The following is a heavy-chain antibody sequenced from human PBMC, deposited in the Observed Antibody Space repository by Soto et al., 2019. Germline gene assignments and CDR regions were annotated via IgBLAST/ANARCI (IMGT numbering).Heavy chain of an antibody. CDR1: GFTFSSYW. Sequence: GGSLRLSCAACGFTFSSYWMSWVRQAPGKGLEWVANIKQDGSEKYYVDSVKGRFTISRDNAKNSLYLQMNSLRAEDTAVYYCARFYYDSSGYLPSPYYYYYGMDVWGQGTTVTVSS. CDR3: ARFYYDSSGYLPSPYYYYYGMDV. D-gene: IGHD3-22*01. J-gene: IGHJ6*02. CDR2: IKQDGSEK. V-gene: IGHV3-7*04.